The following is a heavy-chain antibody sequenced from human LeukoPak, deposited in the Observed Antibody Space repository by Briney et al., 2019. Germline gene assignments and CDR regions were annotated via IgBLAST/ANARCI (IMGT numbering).Heavy chain of an antibody. CDR3: ARDGVAGSYITY. Sequence: SETLSLTCTVSGASIRSYYWSWIRQPAGKGLEWIGRIYTSGSTNYNPSPKSRVTISVGTSKNQFSLKLSSVTAADTAVYYCARDGVAGSYITYWGQGTLVTVSS. J-gene: IGHJ4*02. V-gene: IGHV4-4*07. CDR2: IYTSGST. CDR1: GASIRSYY. D-gene: IGHD1-26*01.